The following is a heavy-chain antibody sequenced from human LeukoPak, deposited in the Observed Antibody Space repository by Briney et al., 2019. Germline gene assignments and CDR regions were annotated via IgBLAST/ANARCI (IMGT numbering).Heavy chain of an antibody. J-gene: IGHJ3*02. CDR1: GFTFSHFW. CDR3: ARMTTVTTEGI. D-gene: IGHD4-17*01. V-gene: IGHV3-74*01. Sequence: GSLRLSCAASGFTFSHFWIHWVRQVPGKGLVWVSRINSDGSDTVYADSVKGRFTISRDNAKNTLYLQMNNLRAEDTAIYYCARMTTVTTEGIWGQGTMVTVSS. CDR2: INSDGSDT.